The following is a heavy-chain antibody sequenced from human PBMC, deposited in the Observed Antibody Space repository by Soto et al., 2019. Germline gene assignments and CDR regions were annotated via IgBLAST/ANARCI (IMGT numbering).Heavy chain of an antibody. V-gene: IGHV1-2*02. Sequence: ASVKVSCKASGYTFTGYYMHWVRQAPGQGLEWMGWINPNSGGTNYAQKFQGRVTMTRDTSISTAYMELSRLRSDDTAVYYCARERGTMARGVIMTLKWFDPWGQGTLVTVSS. D-gene: IGHD3-10*01. CDR2: INPNSGGT. CDR1: GYTFTGYY. J-gene: IGHJ5*02. CDR3: ARERGTMARGVIMTLKWFDP.